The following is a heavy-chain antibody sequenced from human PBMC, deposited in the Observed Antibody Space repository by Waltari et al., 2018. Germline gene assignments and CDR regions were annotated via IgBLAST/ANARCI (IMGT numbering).Heavy chain of an antibody. V-gene: IGHV3-9*01. D-gene: IGHD3-22*01. CDR2: ISWNSGSI. CDR1: GFTFDDYA. J-gene: IGHJ4*02. CDR3: AKDFKGDYYDSSGPIDY. Sequence: EVQLVESGGGLVQPGRSLRLSCAASGFTFDDYAMHWVRQAPGTGLEWVSGISWNSGSIGYADSVKGRFTISRDNAKNSLYLQMNSLRAEDTALYYCAKDFKGDYYDSSGPIDYWGQGTLVTVSS.